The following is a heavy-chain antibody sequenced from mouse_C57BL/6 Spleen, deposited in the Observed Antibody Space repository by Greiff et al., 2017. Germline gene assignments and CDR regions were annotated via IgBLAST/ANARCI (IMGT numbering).Heavy chain of an antibody. D-gene: IGHD2-3*01. J-gene: IGHJ3*01. Sequence: EVQRVESGGGLVKPGGSLKLSCAASGFTFSSYTMSWVRQTPEKRLEWVATISGGGGNTYYPDSVKGRFTISRDNAKNTLYLQMSSLRSEDTALYYCAIYDGSFFAYWGQGTLVTVSA. CDR1: GFTFSSYT. CDR2: ISGGGGNT. V-gene: IGHV5-9*01. CDR3: AIYDGSFFAY.